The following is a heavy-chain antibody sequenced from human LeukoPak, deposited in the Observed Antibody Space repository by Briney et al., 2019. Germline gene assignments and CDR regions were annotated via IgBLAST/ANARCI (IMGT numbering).Heavy chain of an antibody. Sequence: SQTLSLTCTVSGGSISSGDYYWSWIRQPPGKGLEWIGYIYYSGSTYYNPSLKSRITLSLDTANDQFSLKLNSVTAADTAVYYCARTRHHYDSSGLSDIWGQGTMVTVSS. J-gene: IGHJ3*02. CDR1: GGSISSGDYY. V-gene: IGHV4-30-4*01. CDR2: IYYSGST. D-gene: IGHD3-22*01. CDR3: ARTRHHYDSSGLSDI.